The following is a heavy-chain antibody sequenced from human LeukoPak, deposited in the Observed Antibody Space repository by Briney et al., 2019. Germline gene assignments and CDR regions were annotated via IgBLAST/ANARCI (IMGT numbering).Heavy chain of an antibody. CDR3: AKASPQWLGNYYYYYGMDV. D-gene: IGHD6-19*01. CDR2: ISGSGGST. V-gene: IGHV3-23*01. J-gene: IGHJ6*02. CDR1: GFTFSSYA. Sequence: PGGSLRLSCAASGFTFSSYAMSWVRQAPGKGLEWVSAISGSGGSTYYADSVKGRFTISRDNSKNTLYLQMNSLRAEDTAVYYCAKASPQWLGNYYYYYGMDVWGQGTTVTVSS.